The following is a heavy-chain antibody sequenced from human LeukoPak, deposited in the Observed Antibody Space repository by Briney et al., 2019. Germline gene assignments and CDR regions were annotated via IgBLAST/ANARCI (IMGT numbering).Heavy chain of an antibody. CDR2: IRNKANNYAT. J-gene: IGHJ4*02. V-gene: IGHV3-73*01. D-gene: IGHD2-8*02. CDR1: GFTFSASD. CDR3: TRHATELGILAPGDY. Sequence: GGSLRLSCVASGFTFSASDIHWVRQASGKGLEWVGRIRNKANNYATIYAASVKGRFTISRDDSNNTAYLQMNSLKSEDTAVYYCTRHATELGILAPGDYWGQGTLVTISS.